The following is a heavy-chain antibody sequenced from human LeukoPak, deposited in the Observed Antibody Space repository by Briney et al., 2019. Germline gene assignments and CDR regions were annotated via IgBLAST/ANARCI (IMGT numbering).Heavy chain of an antibody. CDR1: GFTFSNAW. CDR3: SKGNCSGGTCLLPHDF. Sequence: GGSLRLSCAASGFTFSNAWMSWVRQAPGKGLEWVGRIKSKTDGGTTDYAAPVKGRFTISRDDSKNTLYLQMNSLKTEDTAVYYCSKGNCSGGTCLLPHDFWGQGTLVTVSS. CDR2: IKSKTDGGTT. V-gene: IGHV3-15*01. J-gene: IGHJ4*02. D-gene: IGHD2-15*01.